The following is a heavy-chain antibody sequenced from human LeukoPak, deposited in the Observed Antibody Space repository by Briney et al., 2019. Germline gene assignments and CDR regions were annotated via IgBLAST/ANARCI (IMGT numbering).Heavy chain of an antibody. CDR2: INPNSGGT. Sequence: WASVKVSCKASGYTFTGYYMHWVRQAPGQGLEWMGWINPNSGGTNYAQKFQGRVTMTRDTSISTAYMELSRLRSDDTAVYYCARSHPYDILTIDVEWYFDYWGQGTLVTVSS. J-gene: IGHJ4*02. CDR3: ARSHPYDILTIDVEWYFDY. D-gene: IGHD3-9*01. V-gene: IGHV1-2*02. CDR1: GYTFTGYY.